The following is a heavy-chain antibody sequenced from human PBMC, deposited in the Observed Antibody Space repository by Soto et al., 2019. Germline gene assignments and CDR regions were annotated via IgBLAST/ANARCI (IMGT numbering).Heavy chain of an antibody. J-gene: IGHJ4*02. CDR1: GGSIRTSSYY. CDR3: ARDVNQRFDY. CDR2: VYYAGNT. V-gene: IGHV4-39*07. Sequence: PSETLSLTCTVSGGSIRTSSYYWGWIRQPPGKGLEWIGNVYYAGNTYNNPSLKSRVTISVDTSKNEFSLKLNSVTAADTAVYYCARDVNQRFDYWGQGTLVTVSS.